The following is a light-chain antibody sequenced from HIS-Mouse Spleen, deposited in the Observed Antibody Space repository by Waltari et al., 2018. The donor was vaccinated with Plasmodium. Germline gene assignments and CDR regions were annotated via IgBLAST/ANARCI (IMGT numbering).Light chain of an antibody. CDR3: YSTDSSGNHRV. Sequence: SYELPQPPSVSVSPGQTARITCSGDALPKKYAYWYQQKSGQAPVLGIYEESKRPSGIPERFSGSSSGTMATLTISGAQVEDEADYYCYSTDSSGNHRVFGGGTKLTVL. V-gene: IGLV3-10*01. J-gene: IGLJ3*02. CDR2: EES. CDR1: ALPKKY.